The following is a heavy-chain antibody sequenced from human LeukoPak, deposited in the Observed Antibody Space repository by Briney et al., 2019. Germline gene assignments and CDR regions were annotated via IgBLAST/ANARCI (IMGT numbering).Heavy chain of an antibody. CDR2: ISGSGGST. J-gene: IGHJ3*02. Sequence: PGGSLRLSCAASGFTFSSYAMSWVRQAPGKGLEWVSAISGSGGSTYYADSVKGRFTISRDNSKNTLYLQTNSLRAEDTAVYYCAKPESGRPVGGAFDIWGQGTMVTVSS. CDR1: GFTFSSYA. CDR3: AKPESGRPVGGAFDI. V-gene: IGHV3-23*01. D-gene: IGHD1-26*01.